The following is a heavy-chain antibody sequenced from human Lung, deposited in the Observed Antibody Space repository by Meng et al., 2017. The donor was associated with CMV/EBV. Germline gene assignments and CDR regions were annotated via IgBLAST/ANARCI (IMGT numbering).Heavy chain of an antibody. CDR1: GGSIGSSNC. D-gene: IGHD6-19*01. J-gene: IGHJ4*02. Sequence: QGQLQAAGPGLVQPSGTLSLTWAVSGGSIGSSNCGSWVRQPPGKGLEWIGEIYHSGSTNYNPSLKSRVTISVDKSKNQFSLKLSSVTAADTAVYYCASFPPPGKQWLVTDYWGQGTLVTVSS. CDR3: ASFPPPGKQWLVTDY. V-gene: IGHV4-4*02. CDR2: IYHSGST.